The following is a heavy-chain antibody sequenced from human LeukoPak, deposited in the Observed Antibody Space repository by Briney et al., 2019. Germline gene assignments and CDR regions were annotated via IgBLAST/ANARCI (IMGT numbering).Heavy chain of an antibody. Sequence: NPSETLSLTCTVSGGSISNYYWGWIRQPPGKGLEWIGYIYYSGTTDYNPSLKSRVTITVDTSKNQFSLKLSSVTAADTAVYYCATEVAAAGTPGYYYYALDVWGQGTTVTVSS. CDR2: IYYSGTT. D-gene: IGHD6-13*01. V-gene: IGHV4-59*01. CDR1: GGSISNYY. CDR3: ATEVAAAGTPGYYYYALDV. J-gene: IGHJ6*02.